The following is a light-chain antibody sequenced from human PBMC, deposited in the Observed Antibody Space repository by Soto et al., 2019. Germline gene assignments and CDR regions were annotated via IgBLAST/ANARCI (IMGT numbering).Light chain of an antibody. CDR1: SSNIGSNT. Sequence: QSVLTQPPSASGTPGQRVTISCSGSSSNIGSNTVNWYQQLPGTAPKLLIYSNNQRPSGVPDRFSGSKSGTSASLAISGLQAEEEADYYCAAWDGSLNGVVFGGGTQLTVL. V-gene: IGLV1-44*01. J-gene: IGLJ2*01. CDR3: AAWDGSLNGVV. CDR2: SNN.